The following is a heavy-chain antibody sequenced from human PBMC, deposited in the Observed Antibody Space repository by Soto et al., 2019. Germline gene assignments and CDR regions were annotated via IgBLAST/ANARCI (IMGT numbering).Heavy chain of an antibody. V-gene: IGHV4-59*01. CDR2: IYFNGNT. D-gene: IGHD3-16*01. J-gene: IGHJ4*02. CDR1: AASFSKYY. CDR3: ASVTFGGVVLAH. Sequence: PSETLSLTCTVSAASFSKYYWSWIRQPPGKGLEWIGYIYFNGNTNYNPSLKRRVTISIDTSKKQISLNLTSVTDADTAVCYCASVTFGGVVLAHWGQGTLVTVSS.